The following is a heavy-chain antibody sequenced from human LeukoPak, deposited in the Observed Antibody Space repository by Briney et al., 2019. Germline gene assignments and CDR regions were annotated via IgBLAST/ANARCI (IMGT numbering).Heavy chain of an antibody. D-gene: IGHD3-10*01. CDR1: GFPFSSYW. CDR3: ARDLLLWFGELSPLRY. V-gene: IGHV3-7*03. J-gene: IGHJ4*02. Sequence: GGSLRLSCVASGFPFSSYWMTWVRQAPGKGLEWVANIKQDGSEKYYVDSVKGRFTISRDNAKNSLYLQMNSLRAEDTAVYYCARDLLLWFGELSPLRYWGQGTLVTVSS. CDR2: IKQDGSEK.